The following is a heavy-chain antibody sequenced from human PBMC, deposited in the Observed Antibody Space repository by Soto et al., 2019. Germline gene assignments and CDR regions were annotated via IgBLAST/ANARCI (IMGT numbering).Heavy chain of an antibody. J-gene: IGHJ5*01. CDR3: ARDRWGSYAFDS. Sequence: QVQLVQSGAEVKKPGSSVKVSCKASGGVFRNYAINWVRQAPGQGLEWMGGIIPVFGTADYPPKFQGRVTSTADESTPTAYMELTSLKTEDTAVYFCARDRWGSYAFDSWGQGTLVTVAS. V-gene: IGHV1-69*01. D-gene: IGHD7-27*01. CDR2: IIPVFGTA. CDR1: GGVFRNYA.